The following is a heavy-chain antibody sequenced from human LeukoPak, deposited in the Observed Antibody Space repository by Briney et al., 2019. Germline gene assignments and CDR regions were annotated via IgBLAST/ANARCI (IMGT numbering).Heavy chain of an antibody. D-gene: IGHD3-22*01. CDR1: GGSFSGYY. Sequence: SETLSLTCAVYGGSFSGYYWSWIRQPPGKGLEWIGEINHSGSTNYNPSLKSRVTISVDTSKNQFSLKLSSVTAADTAVYYCARDWAGDGYYHAFDVWGQGTMVTVS. J-gene: IGHJ3*01. CDR2: INHSGST. CDR3: ARDWAGDGYYHAFDV. V-gene: IGHV4-34*01.